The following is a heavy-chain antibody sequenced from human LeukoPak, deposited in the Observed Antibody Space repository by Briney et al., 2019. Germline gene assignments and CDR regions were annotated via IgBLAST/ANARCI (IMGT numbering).Heavy chain of an antibody. J-gene: IGHJ4*02. CDR3: MRRSRDTGMAGSDY. Sequence: NPSETLSLTCTVSGGSTSTSNFYWGWIRLPPGKGLEWIGSIYYSGSTYYNPSLKSRVTISVDTSKNQFSLRLSSMTAADTAVYYCMRRSRDTGMAGSDYWGQGTLVTVSS. V-gene: IGHV4-39*01. CDR2: IYYSGST. D-gene: IGHD5-18*01. CDR1: GGSTSTSNFY.